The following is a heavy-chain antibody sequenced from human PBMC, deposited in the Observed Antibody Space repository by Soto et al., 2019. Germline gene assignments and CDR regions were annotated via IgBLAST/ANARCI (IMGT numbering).Heavy chain of an antibody. CDR2: IIPMFGTT. V-gene: IGHV1-69*12. D-gene: IGHD6-13*01. J-gene: IGHJ6*02. CDR1: AGTFSSYA. CDR3: ARTRIAAAYNHSYYYGMDS. Sequence: QVQLLQSGAEVKKPGSSVKVSCMTSAGTFSSYATSWVRQAPGQGLEWMGGIIPMFGTTNYSQNSKGRVTITADESTRIAYMELHSLRSEDTAVYYCARTRIAAAYNHSYYYGMDSWGLGTTVTVSS.